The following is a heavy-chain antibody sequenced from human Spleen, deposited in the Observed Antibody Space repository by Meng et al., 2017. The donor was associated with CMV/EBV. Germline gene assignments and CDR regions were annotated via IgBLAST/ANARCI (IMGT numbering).Heavy chain of an antibody. V-gene: IGHV3-23*01. CDR3: AKARHSSGWLVDY. CDR2: ISGSGGST. CDR1: GFTFSSYA. J-gene: IGHJ4*02. Sequence: GESLKISCAASGFTFSSYAMNWVRQAPGKGLEWVSAISGSGGSTYYADSVKGRFTISRDNSKNTLYLQMNSLRAEDTAVYYCAKARHSSGWLVDYWGQGTLVTVSS. D-gene: IGHD6-19*01.